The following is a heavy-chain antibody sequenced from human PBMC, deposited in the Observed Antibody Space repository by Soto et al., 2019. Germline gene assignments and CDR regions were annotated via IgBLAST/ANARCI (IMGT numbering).Heavy chain of an antibody. CDR3: ARGHYYYGSGSYYNDYWYCDL. J-gene: IGHJ2*01. V-gene: IGHV4-31*03. CDR1: GGSISSGGYY. CDR2: IYYSGST. Sequence: QVQLQESGPGLVKPSQTLSLTCTVSGGSISSGGYYWSWIRQHPGKGLEWIGYIYYSGSTYYNPSLKSRVTISVDTSKNQFSLTLSSVTAADTAVYYCARGHYYYGSGSYYNDYWYCDLWGRGTLVTVSS. D-gene: IGHD3-10*01.